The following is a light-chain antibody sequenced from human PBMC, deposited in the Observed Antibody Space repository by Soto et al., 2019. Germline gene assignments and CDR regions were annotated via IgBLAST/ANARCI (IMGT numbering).Light chain of an antibody. CDR1: SGSVSTSHS. Sequence: QTVVTQEPSISVSPGGTVTLTCDFSSGSVSTSHSPSWYQQIPVQPPRTLMYSTNTRSYGVPDRFSGSIVGNKAALTITGARKEDESDYSCFLYMGVSVYRAFGGGTK. CDR3: FLYMGVSVYRA. J-gene: IGLJ3*02. V-gene: IGLV8-61*01. CDR2: STN.